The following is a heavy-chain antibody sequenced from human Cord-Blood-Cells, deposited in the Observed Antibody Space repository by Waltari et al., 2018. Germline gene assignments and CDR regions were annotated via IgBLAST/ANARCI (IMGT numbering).Heavy chain of an antibody. CDR1: GFTFSTSG. Sequence: QVQLVESGGGVVQPGESLRLSCAASGFTFSTSGLHWVRQAPGKGLEWVANIRSDGSNINYADSVKGRFTISRDNSKNTLYLQMNSLRAEDTAVYYCATYSASRGFNYWGQGTLVTVSS. D-gene: IGHD6-13*01. J-gene: IGHJ4*02. V-gene: IGHV3-30*02. CDR3: ATYSASRGFNY. CDR2: IRSDGSNI.